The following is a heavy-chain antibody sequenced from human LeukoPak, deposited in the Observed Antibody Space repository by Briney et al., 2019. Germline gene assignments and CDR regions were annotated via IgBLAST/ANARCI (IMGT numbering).Heavy chain of an antibody. CDR2: IYYSGST. D-gene: IGHD5-18*01. J-gene: IGHJ6*02. V-gene: IGHV4-59*01. CDR3: ARDRIQLWLRDYYYYGMDV. CDR1: GGSISSYY. Sequence: SETLSLTCTVSGGSISSYYWSWIRQPPGKGLEWIGYIYYSGSTNYNPSLKSRVTISVDTSKNQFSLKQSSVTAADTAVYYCARDRIQLWLRDYYYYGMDVWGQGTTVTVSS.